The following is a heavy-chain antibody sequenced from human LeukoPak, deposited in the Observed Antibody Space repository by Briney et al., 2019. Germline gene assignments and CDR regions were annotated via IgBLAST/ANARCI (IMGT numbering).Heavy chain of an antibody. CDR1: GFTFSSYG. V-gene: IGHV3-30*18. D-gene: IGHD6-19*01. J-gene: IGHJ4*02. CDR3: AKLVQVAGTFDY. Sequence: GGSLRVSCAASGFTFSSYGMHWVRQAPGKGLEWVAVISYDGSNKYYADSVKGRFTISRDNSKNTLYLQMNSLRAEDTAVYYCAKLVQVAGTFDYWGQGTLVTVSS. CDR2: ISYDGSNK.